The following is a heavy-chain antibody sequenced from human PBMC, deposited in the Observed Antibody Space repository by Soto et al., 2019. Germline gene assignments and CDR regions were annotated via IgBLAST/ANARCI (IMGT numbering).Heavy chain of an antibody. J-gene: IGHJ6*02. CDR3: ARAQGIVVVVAAHYGMDV. D-gene: IGHD2-15*01. Sequence: ASVKVSCKASGYTFTSYYMHWVRQAPGQGLEWMGIINPSGGSTSYAQKFQGRVTMTRDTSTSTVYMELSSLRSEDTAVYYCARAQGIVVVVAAHYGMDVWGQGTTVTVSS. V-gene: IGHV1-46*01. CDR2: INPSGGST. CDR1: GYTFTSYY.